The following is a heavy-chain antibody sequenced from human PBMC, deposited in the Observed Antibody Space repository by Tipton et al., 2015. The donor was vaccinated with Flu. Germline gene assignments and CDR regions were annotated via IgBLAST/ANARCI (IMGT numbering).Heavy chain of an antibody. V-gene: IGHV4-39*07. J-gene: IGHJ5*02. CDR3: ARVNRSWLVP. CDR1: GGSISNTMYY. CDR2: IYHSGHA. Sequence: TLSLTCTVSGGSISNTMYYWGWIRQSPGRGLDWIGSIYHSGHAYYNPSLGSRVAISVDTSKNRFSLTLTSVTAADTAVYYCARVNRSWLVPWGQGTLVTVSS. D-gene: IGHD2/OR15-2a*01.